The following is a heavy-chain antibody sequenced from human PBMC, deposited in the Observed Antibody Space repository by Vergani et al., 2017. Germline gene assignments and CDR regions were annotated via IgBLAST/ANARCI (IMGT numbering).Heavy chain of an antibody. D-gene: IGHD2-21*02. CDR2: IGNDGLNT. CDR1: GFTFSNFG. CDR3: AKYLRDSTDGLPDS. Sequence: QVQLVESAGGVVQPGGSLRLSCAASGFTFSNFGMHWIRQAQGKGLEWLAYIGNDGLNTRYREAWKGRFTVSRDNYKDLLYLQMDSLRIEDTALYYCAKYLRDSTDGLPDSWCPGTLVIVSS. J-gene: IGHJ4*02. V-gene: IGHV3-30*02.